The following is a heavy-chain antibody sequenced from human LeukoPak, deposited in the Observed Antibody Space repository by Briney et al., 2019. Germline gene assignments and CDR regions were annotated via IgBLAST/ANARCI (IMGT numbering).Heavy chain of an antibody. D-gene: IGHD3-10*01. V-gene: IGHV3-74*01. Sequence: GGSLRLSCAASGFTFSSYWMHWVRQAPGKGLVWVSRINSDGSSTSYADSVKGRFTISRDNSKNTLYLQMNSLRAEDTAVYYCAKDGSGEVRGVIPYYYYYMDVWGKGTTVTISS. CDR1: GFTFSSYW. CDR2: INSDGSST. CDR3: AKDGSGEVRGVIPYYYYYMDV. J-gene: IGHJ6*03.